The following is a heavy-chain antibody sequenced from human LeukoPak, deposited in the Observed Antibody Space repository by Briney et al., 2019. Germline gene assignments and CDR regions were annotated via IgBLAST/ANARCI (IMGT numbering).Heavy chain of an antibody. D-gene: IGHD2-15*01. Sequence: PGGSLRLSCTASGFTFCDYAVTWVRQAPGKGLEWVCFIRSKAYGGTTEYAASVKGRFIISRDDSKTIAYLQMNSLKTEDAAVYYCARGLRGMDVWGQGTTVTVSS. CDR2: IRSKAYGGTT. V-gene: IGHV3-49*04. CDR3: ARGLRGMDV. CDR1: GFTFCDYA. J-gene: IGHJ6*02.